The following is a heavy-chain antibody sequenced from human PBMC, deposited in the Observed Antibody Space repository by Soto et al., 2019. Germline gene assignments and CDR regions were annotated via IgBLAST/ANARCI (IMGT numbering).Heavy chain of an antibody. CDR2: ISAYNGNT. V-gene: IGHV1-18*01. J-gene: IGHJ3*02. D-gene: IGHD2-21*01. Sequence: QVQLVQSGAEVKKPGASVKVSCKASGYTFTSYGISWVRQAPGQGLEWMGWISAYNGNTNYAQKLQGRVTMTTDTSTNTAYMELRSLRSDDTAVYYCARAKEEVVIAAPGDAFDIWGQGTMVTSLQ. CDR3: ARAKEEVVIAAPGDAFDI. CDR1: GYTFTSYG.